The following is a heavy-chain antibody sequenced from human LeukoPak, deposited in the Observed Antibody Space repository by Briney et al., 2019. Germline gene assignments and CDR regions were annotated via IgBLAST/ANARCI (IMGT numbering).Heavy chain of an antibody. CDR2: ISGSGGST. Sequence: GESLRLSCEASGFTFTSYCMSWVRQAPGKGLEWVAAISGSGGSTYYADSVKGRFTISRDNSKNTLYLQMNSLRAEVTAVYYGAQLFGSGWYGSPYFDYWGRGTLVTVLS. V-gene: IGHV3-23*01. D-gene: IGHD6-19*01. CDR1: GFTFTSYC. CDR3: AQLFGSGWYGSPYFDY. J-gene: IGHJ4*02.